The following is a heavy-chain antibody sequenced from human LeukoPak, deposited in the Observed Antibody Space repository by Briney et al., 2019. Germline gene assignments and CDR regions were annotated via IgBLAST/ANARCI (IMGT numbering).Heavy chain of an antibody. CDR3: ARIPSAPAQDFDY. CDR2: IIPILGIA. Sequence: GSSVKVSCKASGGTFSSYTISWVRQAPGQGLEWMGRIIPILGIANYAQKFQGRVTITADKSTSTAYMELSSLRSEDTAVYYCARIPSAPAQDFDYWGQGTLVTVSS. D-gene: IGHD4/OR15-4a*01. J-gene: IGHJ4*02. CDR1: GGTFSSYT. V-gene: IGHV1-69*02.